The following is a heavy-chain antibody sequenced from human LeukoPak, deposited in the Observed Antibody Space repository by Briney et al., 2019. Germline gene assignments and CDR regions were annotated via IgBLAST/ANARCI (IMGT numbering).Heavy chain of an antibody. J-gene: IGHJ5*02. CDR2: IIPILGIA. V-gene: IGHV1-69*04. Sequence: ASVKVSCKASGGTFSSYGISWVRQAPGQGPEWMGRIIPILGIANYAQKFQGRVTITADKSTSTAYMELSSLRSEDTAMYYCARSGMMAGSFDPWGQGTLVTVSS. D-gene: IGHD3-16*01. CDR3: ARSGMMAGSFDP. CDR1: GGTFSSYG.